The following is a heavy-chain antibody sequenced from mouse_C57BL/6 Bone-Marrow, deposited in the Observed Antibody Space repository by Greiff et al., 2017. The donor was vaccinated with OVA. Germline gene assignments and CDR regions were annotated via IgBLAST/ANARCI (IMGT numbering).Heavy chain of an antibody. D-gene: IGHD2-5*01. CDR2: INSAGGST. V-gene: IGHV5-2*03. J-gene: IGHJ1*03. Sequence: EVKLVESGGGLVQPGESLKLSCESNEYEFPSHDMSWVRKTPEKRLELVAAINSAGGSTYYPDTMERRFIISRDNTKKTLYLQMSSLRSEDTALYYCARRAYSNYDWYFDVWGTGTTVTVSS. CDR3: ARRAYSNYDWYFDV. CDR1: EYEFPSHD.